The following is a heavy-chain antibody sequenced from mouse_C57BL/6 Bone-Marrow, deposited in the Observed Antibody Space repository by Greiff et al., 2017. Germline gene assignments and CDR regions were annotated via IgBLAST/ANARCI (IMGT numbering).Heavy chain of an antibody. CDR3: ARETAQAYFDY. V-gene: IGHV1-50*01. CDR2: IDPSDSYT. CDR1: GYTFTSYW. Sequence: QVQLQQPGAELVKPGASVKLSCKASGYTFTSYWMQWVKQRPGQGLEWIGEIDPSDSYTNYTQQFKGKATLTVDTSSSTAYMQLSSLTSEDSAVYYCARETAQAYFDYGGQGTTLTVSS. J-gene: IGHJ2*01. D-gene: IGHD3-2*02.